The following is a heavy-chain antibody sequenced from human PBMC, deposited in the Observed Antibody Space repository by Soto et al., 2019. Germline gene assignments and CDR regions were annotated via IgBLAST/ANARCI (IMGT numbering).Heavy chain of an antibody. CDR2: IIPIFGTA. V-gene: IGHV1-69*13. Sequence: SVKVSCKSSGGTFSSYAISWVRQAPGQGLEWMGGIIPIFGTANYAQKFQGRVTITADESTSTAYMELSSLRSEDTAVYYCARDTIAAAGPIDYWGQGTLVTVSS. D-gene: IGHD6-13*01. J-gene: IGHJ4*02. CDR3: ARDTIAAAGPIDY. CDR1: GGTFSSYA.